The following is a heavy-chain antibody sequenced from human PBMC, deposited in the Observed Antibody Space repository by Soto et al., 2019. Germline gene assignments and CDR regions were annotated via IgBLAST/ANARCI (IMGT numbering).Heavy chain of an antibody. V-gene: IGHV5-51*01. CDR2: INPGDSDS. CDR3: ARRRYCIRTNCPNTWFDP. D-gene: IGHD2-2*01. J-gene: IGHJ5*02. CDR1: GYSFTSYW. Sequence: PGESLKISCKGSGYSFTSYWIGWVRQMPGKGLEWVGIINPGDSDSRYSPSFQGQVTISADKSFSTAYLQWSSLKASDTAMYYCARRRYCIRTNCPNTWFDPWGQGTLVTVSS.